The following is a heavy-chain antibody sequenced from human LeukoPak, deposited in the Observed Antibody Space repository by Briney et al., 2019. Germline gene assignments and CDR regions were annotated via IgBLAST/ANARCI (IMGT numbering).Heavy chain of an antibody. D-gene: IGHD3-3*01. Sequence: SETLSLTCTVSGGSISSYYWSWIRQPAGKGLEWIGRIYTSGSTNYNPSLKSRVTMSVDTSKNQFSLKLSSVTAADTAVYYCARGGTIFGVVTPGYYFDYWGQGTLVTVSS. V-gene: IGHV4-4*07. CDR1: GGSISSYY. CDR2: IYTSGST. CDR3: ARGGTIFGVVTPGYYFDY. J-gene: IGHJ4*02.